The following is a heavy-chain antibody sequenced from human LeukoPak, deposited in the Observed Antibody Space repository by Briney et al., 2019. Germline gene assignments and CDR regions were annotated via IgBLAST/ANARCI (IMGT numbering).Heavy chain of an antibody. CDR1: GFTFSSYG. CDR2: ISSSSSYT. Sequence: GGSLTLSCPASGFTFSSYGMHWVRQAPGKGREWVSSISSSSSYTYYADSVKGRFTISRDNAKNSLYLQMNSLRAEDTAVYYCARDAGESSRDYWGQGTLVTVSS. CDR3: ARDAGESSRDY. V-gene: IGHV3-21*01. J-gene: IGHJ4*02. D-gene: IGHD3-16*02.